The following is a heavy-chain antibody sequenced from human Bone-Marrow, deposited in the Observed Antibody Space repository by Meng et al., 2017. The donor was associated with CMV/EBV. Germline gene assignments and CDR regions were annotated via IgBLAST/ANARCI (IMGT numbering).Heavy chain of an antibody. CDR1: GFTFSSYD. CDR3: ARDGI. D-gene: IGHD1-1*01. CDR2: IGTAGDT. J-gene: IGHJ6*02. V-gene: IGHV3-13*01. Sequence: GESLKISCAASGFTFSSYDMHWVRQATGKGLEWVSAIGTAGDTYYPGSVKGRFTISRDNAKNTLYLQMNSLRAEDTAVYYCARDGIWGQGTTVTVSS.